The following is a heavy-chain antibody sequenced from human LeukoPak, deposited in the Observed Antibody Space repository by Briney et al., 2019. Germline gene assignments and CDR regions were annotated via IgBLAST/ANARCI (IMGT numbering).Heavy chain of an antibody. CDR3: ARHGSKSGRIAARLDY. J-gene: IGHJ4*02. CDR2: IYYSGST. V-gene: IGHV4-39*01. CDR1: GGSISSSSYY. D-gene: IGHD6-6*01. Sequence: SETLSLTCTVSGGSISSSSYYWGWIRQPPGKGLEWIGSIYYSGSTYYNPSLKSRVTISVDTSKNQFSLKLSSVTAADTAVYYCARHGSKSGRIAARLDYWGQGTLVTVSS.